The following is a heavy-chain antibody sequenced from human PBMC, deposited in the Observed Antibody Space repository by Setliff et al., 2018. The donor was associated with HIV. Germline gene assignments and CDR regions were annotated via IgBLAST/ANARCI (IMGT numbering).Heavy chain of an antibody. CDR2: INVYNGDT. Sequence: ASVKVSCKASGYPFTNFGVSWVRQAPGQGLEWMAWINVYNGDTNFALKFQGRVTITKDTSTGTAYMELSSLKSADTAVYYCARAPAHEHATGWYSSSNRFDPWGQGTLVTVSS. V-gene: IGHV1-18*01. D-gene: IGHD1-26*01. CDR1: GYPFTNFG. CDR3: ARAPAHEHATGWYSSSNRFDP. J-gene: IGHJ5*02.